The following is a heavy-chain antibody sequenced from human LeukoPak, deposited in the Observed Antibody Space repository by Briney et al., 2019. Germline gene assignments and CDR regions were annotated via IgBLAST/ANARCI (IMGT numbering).Heavy chain of an antibody. CDR2: ISSDGRTK. J-gene: IGHJ4*02. CDR3: ARDGPGRDIDN. Sequence: GTSLRLSCVESGFTSASGVTFSTYGWHWVRQPPGKGMVWMAVISSDGRTKHYADSVKGRFTISRDDSKKTVYLEVNSLRVEDTAVYYCARDGPGRDIDNWGQGTLVTVSS. D-gene: IGHD1-26*01. CDR1: GVTFSTYG. V-gene: IGHV3-33*01.